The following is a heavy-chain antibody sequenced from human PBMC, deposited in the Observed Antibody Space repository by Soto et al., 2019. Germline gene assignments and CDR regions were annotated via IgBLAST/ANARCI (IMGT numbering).Heavy chain of an antibody. D-gene: IGHD1-1*01. J-gene: IGHJ6*02. CDR1: GYTFTTYG. CDR3: ARDGERDTGLNFYYYLHGMDA. Sequence: ASVKVSCKASGYTFTTYGISWVRQAPGQGLEWMGWISPYNGTTKYSEKFQGEMTMTTDTATSTAYMDLRSLRSDDTAVYYCARDGERDTGLNFYYYLHGMDAWGQGTRVTVSS. CDR2: ISPYNGTT. V-gene: IGHV1-18*04.